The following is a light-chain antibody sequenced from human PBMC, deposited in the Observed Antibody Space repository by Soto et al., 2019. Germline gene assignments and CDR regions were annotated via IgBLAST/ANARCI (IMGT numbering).Light chain of an antibody. CDR2: DAS. J-gene: IGKJ1*01. CDR3: QQYNSYWT. CDR1: QSISSW. V-gene: IGKV1-5*01. Sequence: DIQMTQSPSTMSVSXGNRVPIPFRASQSISSWLAWYQQKPGKAPKLLIYDASSLESGVPSKFSGSGSGTEFTLTISSLQPDDFATYYCQQYNSYWTFGQGTKVDIK.